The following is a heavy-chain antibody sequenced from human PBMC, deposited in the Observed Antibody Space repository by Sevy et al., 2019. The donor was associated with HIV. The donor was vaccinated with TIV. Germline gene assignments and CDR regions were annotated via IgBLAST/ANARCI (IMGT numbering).Heavy chain of an antibody. D-gene: IGHD3-22*01. CDR1: GFTFSRYA. Sequence: GGSLRLSCAASGFTFSRYAMNWVRQAPGKGLEWVSGISGSGGSGDKTNYADSGNGRFTISRDDSKNSLYLKLNSLKAEDTAIYYCARKYDSSGYFDYWGQGTLVTVSS. CDR3: ARKYDSSGYFDY. V-gene: IGHV3-23*01. J-gene: IGHJ4*02. CDR2: ISGSGGSGDKT.